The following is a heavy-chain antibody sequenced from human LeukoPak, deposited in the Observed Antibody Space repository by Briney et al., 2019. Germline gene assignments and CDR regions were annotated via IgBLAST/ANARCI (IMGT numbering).Heavy chain of an antibody. CDR1: GFTVITND. Sequence: GGSLRLCCAASGFTVITNDMTWVRQAPGKGLELVSVLYSDGNTKYADSVQGRFTISRDNSKNTLYLEMNSLSPDDTAVYYCARGVEPLAANTLAYWGQGTLVTVSS. D-gene: IGHD1-14*01. CDR3: ARGVEPLAANTLAY. J-gene: IGHJ4*02. V-gene: IGHV3-53*01. CDR2: LYSDGNT.